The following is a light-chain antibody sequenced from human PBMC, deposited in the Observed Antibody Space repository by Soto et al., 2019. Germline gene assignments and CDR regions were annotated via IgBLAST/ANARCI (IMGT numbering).Light chain of an antibody. Sequence: EVVLTQSPGTLSLSPGERATLSCRASQSVSSNYVAWYQQIPGQTPRLLIYGASSRATGIPDRFSGSGSGTDFTLTTSRLEPEDFAVYYCQQHGSSPWMFGQGTKVDIK. CDR2: GAS. CDR3: QQHGSSPWM. J-gene: IGKJ1*01. CDR1: QSVSSNY. V-gene: IGKV3-20*01.